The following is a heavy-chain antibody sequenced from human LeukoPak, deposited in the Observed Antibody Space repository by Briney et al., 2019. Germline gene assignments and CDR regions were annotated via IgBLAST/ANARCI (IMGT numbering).Heavy chain of an antibody. V-gene: IGHV1-69*13. Sequence: SVKVSCKASGGTFNSNVISWVRQAPGQGLEWMGGIIPLFGRTNYAQKFQGRVTITADESTSTAYLELSSLRSGDTAVYYCARDAIGIAADDWGQGTLVTVSS. CDR2: IIPLFGRT. CDR1: GGTFNSNV. D-gene: IGHD6-13*01. CDR3: ARDAIGIAADD. J-gene: IGHJ4*02.